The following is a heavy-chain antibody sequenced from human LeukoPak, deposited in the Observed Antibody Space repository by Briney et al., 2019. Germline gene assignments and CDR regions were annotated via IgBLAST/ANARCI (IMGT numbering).Heavy chain of an antibody. CDR2: IKQDGSEK. V-gene: IGHV3-7*03. J-gene: IGHJ5*01. D-gene: IGHD5/OR15-5a*01. Sequence: GGSLRLSCAASGFTFSRHWMSWVRQAPGKGLERVANIKQDGSEKHYVDSVKGRFTISRDNAKNSLYLQMDSLRAEDTAIYYCARDANAGYSVNWFDPWGQGTLVTVSS. CDR1: GFTFSRHW. CDR3: ARDANAGYSVNWFDP.